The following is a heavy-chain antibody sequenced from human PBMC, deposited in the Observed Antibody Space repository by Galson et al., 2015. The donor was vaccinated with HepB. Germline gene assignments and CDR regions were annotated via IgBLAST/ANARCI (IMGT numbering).Heavy chain of an antibody. D-gene: IGHD2-15*01. CDR2: IIPIFGTA. V-gene: IGHV1-69*13. CDR1: GGTFSSYA. Sequence: SVKVSCKASGGTFSSYAISWVRQAPGQGLEWMGGIIPIFGTANYAQKFQGRVTITADESTSTAYMELSSLRSEDTAVYYCARGLHCSGGSCYFRYFDYWGQGTLVTVSS. CDR3: ARGLHCSGGSCYFRYFDY. J-gene: IGHJ4*02.